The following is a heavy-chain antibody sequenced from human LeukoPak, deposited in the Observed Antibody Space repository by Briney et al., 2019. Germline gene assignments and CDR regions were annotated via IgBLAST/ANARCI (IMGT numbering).Heavy chain of an antibody. V-gene: IGHV3-23*01. CDR2: ISGSGGST. CDR3: AKDYGDSTAKDWMPLFDP. D-gene: IGHD4-17*01. Sequence: GGSLRLSCAASGFTFSSYAMSWVRQAPGKGLEWVSAISGSGGSTYYADSVKGRFTTSRDNSKNTLYLQMNSLRAEDTAVYYCAKDYGDSTAKDWMPLFDPWGQGTLVTVSS. CDR1: GFTFSSYA. J-gene: IGHJ5*02.